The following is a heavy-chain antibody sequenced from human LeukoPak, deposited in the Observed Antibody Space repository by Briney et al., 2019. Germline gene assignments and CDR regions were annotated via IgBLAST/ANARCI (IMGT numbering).Heavy chain of an antibody. V-gene: IGHV3-21*01. CDR1: GFTFSDNY. CDR2: ISSSSSYI. Sequence: PGGSLRLSCAASGFTFSDNYMTWVRQAPGKGLEWVSSISSSSSYIYYADSVKGRFTISRDSAKNSLYLQMNSLRAEDTAVYYCARAGIIAARPDYYYYMDVWGKGTTVTVSS. D-gene: IGHD6-6*01. CDR3: ARAGIIAARPDYYYYMDV. J-gene: IGHJ6*03.